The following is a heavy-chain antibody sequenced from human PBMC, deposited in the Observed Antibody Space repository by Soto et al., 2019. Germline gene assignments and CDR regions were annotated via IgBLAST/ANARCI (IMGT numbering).Heavy chain of an antibody. V-gene: IGHV3-7*01. CDR3: ARPPGVAAMDV. Sequence: GESLKISCAASGSTFSSYWMSWVRQAPGKGLEWVANIKQDGSEKYYVDSVKGRFTISRDNAKNSLYLQMNSLRAEDTAVYYCARPPGVAAMDVWGKGTTVTVSS. CDR1: GSTFSSYW. J-gene: IGHJ6*03. CDR2: IKQDGSEK. D-gene: IGHD6-13*01.